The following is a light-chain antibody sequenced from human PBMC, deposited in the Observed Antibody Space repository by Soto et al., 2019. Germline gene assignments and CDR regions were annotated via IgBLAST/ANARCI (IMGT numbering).Light chain of an antibody. Sequence: EIVLTQSPGTLSLSPGERATLSCRASQSVSSNYVAWYQQKPGQAPRLLIYGASSRATGIPDRFSGSGSGTDFTLTSSRLEPEDFAVYYCQQYGSSYTFGQGTKLEIK. J-gene: IGKJ2*01. CDR1: QSVSSNY. V-gene: IGKV3-20*01. CDR3: QQYGSSYT. CDR2: GAS.